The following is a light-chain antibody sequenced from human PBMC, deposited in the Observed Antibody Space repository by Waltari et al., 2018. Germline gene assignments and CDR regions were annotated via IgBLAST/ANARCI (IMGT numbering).Light chain of an antibody. CDR2: HAS. V-gene: IGKV3-20*01. Sequence: SCRPGHSVAKYLSWYQQRPGQAPRLLLYHASIRATGIPDRFSGSGSGTDFSLTISRLEPEDFAVYYCQKYESLPATFGQGTTVEIK. J-gene: IGKJ1*01. CDR1: HSVAKY. CDR3: QKYESLPAT.